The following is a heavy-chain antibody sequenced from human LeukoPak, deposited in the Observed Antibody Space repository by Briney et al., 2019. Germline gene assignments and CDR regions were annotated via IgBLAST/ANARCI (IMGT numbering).Heavy chain of an antibody. CDR2: INHSGST. Sequence: SETLSLTCAVYGGSFSGYYWSWIRQPPGKGLEWIGEINHSGSTNYNPSLKSRVTISVDTSKNQFSLKLSSVTAADTAVYYCARGIAVAGHPAWFDYWGQGTLVTVSS. CDR1: GGSFSGYY. CDR3: ARGIAVAGHPAWFDY. D-gene: IGHD6-19*01. V-gene: IGHV4-34*01. J-gene: IGHJ4*02.